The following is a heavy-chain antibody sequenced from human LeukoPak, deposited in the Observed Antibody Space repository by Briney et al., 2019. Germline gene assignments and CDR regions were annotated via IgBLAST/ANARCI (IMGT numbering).Heavy chain of an antibody. D-gene: IGHD3-22*01. CDR3: ARAPRFVRIYYDSSGYYEDY. CDR1: GYTFTSYG. Sequence: ASVKVSCKASGYTFTSYGISWVRQAPGQGLEWMGWISAYNGNTNYAQKLQGGVTMTTDTSTSTAYMELRSLRSDDTAVYYCARAPRFVRIYYDSSGYYEDYWGQGTLVTVSS. V-gene: IGHV1-18*01. CDR2: ISAYNGNT. J-gene: IGHJ4*02.